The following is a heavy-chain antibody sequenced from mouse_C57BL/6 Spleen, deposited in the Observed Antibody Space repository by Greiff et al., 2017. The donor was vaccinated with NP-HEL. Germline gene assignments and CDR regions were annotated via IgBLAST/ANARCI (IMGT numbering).Heavy chain of an antibody. CDR2: IWRGGST. J-gene: IGHJ4*01. Sequence: QVQLKESGPGLVQPSQSLSITCTVSGFSLTSYGVHWVRQSPGKGLEWLGVIWRGGSTDYNAAFMSRLSITKDNSKSQVFFKMNSLQADDTAIYYCAKGDGYYGYYAMDYWGQGTSVTVSS. V-gene: IGHV2-5*01. CDR3: AKGDGYYGYYAMDY. D-gene: IGHD2-3*01. CDR1: GFSLTSYG.